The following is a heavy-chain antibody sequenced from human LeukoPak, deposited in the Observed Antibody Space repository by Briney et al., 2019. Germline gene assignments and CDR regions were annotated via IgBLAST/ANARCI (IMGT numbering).Heavy chain of an antibody. Sequence: GGSLRLSCAASGFTFSSYWMHWVHQAPGKGLVWVSRINSDGTSPSYAGSVKGRFTISRDNAKNTLYLQMNSLRAEDTAVYYCARASYCGGDCYRRYFDLWGRGTLVTVSS. J-gene: IGHJ2*01. CDR1: GFTFSSYW. V-gene: IGHV3-74*01. D-gene: IGHD2-21*02. CDR2: INSDGTSP. CDR3: ARASYCGGDCYRRYFDL.